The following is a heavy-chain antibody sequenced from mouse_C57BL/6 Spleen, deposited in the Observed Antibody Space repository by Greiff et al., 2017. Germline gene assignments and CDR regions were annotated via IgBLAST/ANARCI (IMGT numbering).Heavy chain of an antibody. CDR3: AREYGYETAWFAY. V-gene: IGHV1-64*01. Sequence: QVQLQQPGAELVKPGASVKLSCKASGYTFTSYWMHWVKQRPGQGLEWIGMIHPNSGSTNYNEKFKSKATLTVDKSSSTAYMQLSSLTSEDSAVYYCAREYGYETAWFAYWGQGTLVTVSA. J-gene: IGHJ3*01. D-gene: IGHD2-2*01. CDR1: GYTFTSYW. CDR2: IHPNSGST.